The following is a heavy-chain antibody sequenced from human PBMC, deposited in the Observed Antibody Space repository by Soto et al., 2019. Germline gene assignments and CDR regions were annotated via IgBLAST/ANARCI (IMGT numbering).Heavy chain of an antibody. CDR3: ARGGDVSKRGFHWFDP. V-gene: IGHV5-51*01. J-gene: IGHJ5*02. CDR2: IYPGDSDT. CDR1: GYSFTSYW. D-gene: IGHD3-16*02. Sequence: PVESLKISCKGAGYSFTSYWICWGLQMPGKGLEWMGIIYPGDSDTRYSPSFQGQVTISADKSISTAYLQWSSLKASDTAMYYCARGGDVSKRGFHWFDPWGQGTLVTVSS.